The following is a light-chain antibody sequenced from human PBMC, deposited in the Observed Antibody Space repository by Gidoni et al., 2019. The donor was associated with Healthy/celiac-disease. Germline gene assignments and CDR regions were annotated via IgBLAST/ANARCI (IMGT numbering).Light chain of an antibody. CDR3: CSYAGSYTL. V-gene: IGLV2-11*01. CDR1: SSDVGGYNY. Sequence: QSALTQPRSVSGSPGQSVTISCTGTSSDVGGYNYVSWYPQHPGKAPKLMIYDVSKRPSGVPDRFSGSKSGNPASLTISGLQAEDEADYYCCSYAGSYTLFGGGTKLTVL. J-gene: IGLJ3*02. CDR2: DVS.